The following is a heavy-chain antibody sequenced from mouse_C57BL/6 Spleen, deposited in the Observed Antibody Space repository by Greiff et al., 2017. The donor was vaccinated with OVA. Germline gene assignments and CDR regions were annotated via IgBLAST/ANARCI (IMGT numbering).Heavy chain of an antibody. V-gene: IGHV3-6*01. CDR3: ARFPIYYYGSEAY. CDR2: ISYDGSN. J-gene: IGHJ3*01. Sequence: EVQLQESGPGLVKPSQSLSLTCSVTGYSITSGYYWNWIRQFPGNKLEWMGYISYDGSNNYNPSLKNRISITRDTSKNQFFLKLNSVTTEDTATYYCARFPIYYYGSEAYWGQGTLVTVSA. D-gene: IGHD1-1*01. CDR1: GYSITSGYY.